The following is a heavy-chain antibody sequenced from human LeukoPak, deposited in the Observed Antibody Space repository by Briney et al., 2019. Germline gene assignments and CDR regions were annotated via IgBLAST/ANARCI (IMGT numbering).Heavy chain of an antibody. Sequence: GGSLSLSCAASGFTFDDYAMHWVRQAPGKGLEWVSLISGDGGSTYYADSVEGRFTISRDNSKNSLYLQMNSLRTEDTALYYCAKDTGGSYAFDIWGQGTMVTVSS. V-gene: IGHV3-43*02. CDR3: AKDTGGSYAFDI. D-gene: IGHD1-26*01. CDR2: ISGDGGST. CDR1: GFTFDDYA. J-gene: IGHJ3*02.